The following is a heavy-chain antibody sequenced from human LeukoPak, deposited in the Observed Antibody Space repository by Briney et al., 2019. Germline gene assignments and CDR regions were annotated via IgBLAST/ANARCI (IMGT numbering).Heavy chain of an antibody. D-gene: IGHD1-14*01. CDR3: ARDSGNHPYYFDY. Sequence: KPSETLSLTCIVSGDSISSYYWSWIRQPAGKGLEWIGRIYTSGSTNYNPSLKSRVTMSLDTSKNQFSLKLNSVTAADTAVYYCARDSGNHPYYFDYWGQGTLVTVSS. V-gene: IGHV4-4*07. J-gene: IGHJ4*02. CDR2: IYTSGST. CDR1: GDSISSYY.